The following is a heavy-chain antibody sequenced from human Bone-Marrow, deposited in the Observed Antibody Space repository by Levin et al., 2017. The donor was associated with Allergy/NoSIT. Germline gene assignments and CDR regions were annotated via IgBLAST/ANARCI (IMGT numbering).Heavy chain of an antibody. CDR1: GGSISNYY. J-gene: IGHJ4*02. Sequence: GSLRLSCTVSGGSISNYYWSWIRQPAGKGLEWIGRLYISRNTDYNPSLQSRVTMSVDTSKNQFSLQLTSVTAADTAVYYCAREHKDYDGDGYHYGCWGRGTLVTVSS. D-gene: IGHD3-22*01. CDR2: LYISRNT. CDR3: AREHKDYDGDGYHYGC. V-gene: IGHV4-4*07.